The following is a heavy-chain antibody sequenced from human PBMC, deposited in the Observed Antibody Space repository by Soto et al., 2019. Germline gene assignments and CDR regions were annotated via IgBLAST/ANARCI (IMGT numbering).Heavy chain of an antibody. D-gene: IGHD5-12*01. Sequence: GGSLRLSCAASGFTFSSYAMSWVRQAPGKGLEWVSAISGSGGSTYYADSVKGRFTISRDNSKNTLYLQMNSLRAEDTAVYYCAKELDAYSGYDSNYWGQGTLVTVSA. CDR3: AKELDAYSGYDSNY. V-gene: IGHV3-23*01. J-gene: IGHJ4*02. CDR1: GFTFSSYA. CDR2: ISGSGGST.